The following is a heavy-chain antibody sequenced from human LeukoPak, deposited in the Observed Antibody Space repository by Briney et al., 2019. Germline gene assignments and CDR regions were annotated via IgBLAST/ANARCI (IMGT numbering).Heavy chain of an antibody. CDR2: IYYSGST. CDR1: GGSISSYY. D-gene: IGHD6-13*01. CDR3: ARARGDSIAAAAPNLDY. V-gene: IGHV4-59*01. Sequence: SETLSLTCTVSGGSISSYYWSWIRQPPGKGLEWIGYIYYSGSTNYNHSLKSRVTISVDTSKNQFSLKLSSVTAADTAVYYCARARGDSIAAAAPNLDYWGQGTLVTVSS. J-gene: IGHJ4*02.